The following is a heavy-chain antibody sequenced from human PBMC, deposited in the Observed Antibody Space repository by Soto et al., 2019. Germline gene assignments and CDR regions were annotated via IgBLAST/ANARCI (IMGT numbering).Heavy chain of an antibody. CDR1: GGSFARYW. CDR3: AIPPLPCCGGGCEDY. V-gene: IGHV5-51*01. CDR2: IYPGDSDT. J-gene: IGHJ4*02. D-gene: IGHD2-21*02. Sequence: GESLRIYFRGAGGSFARYWLGWVRQMPGKGLEWMGIIYPGDSDTRYSPSFQGQVTISADKSISTAYLQWSRLKASDTAMYYCAIPPLPCCGGGCEDYWGQGTLVTGSS.